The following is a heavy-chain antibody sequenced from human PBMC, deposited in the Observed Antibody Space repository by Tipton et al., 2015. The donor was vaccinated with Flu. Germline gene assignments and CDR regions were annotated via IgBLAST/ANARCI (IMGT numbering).Heavy chain of an antibody. V-gene: IGHV3-21*01. Sequence: VQLVQSGRGLVKPGGSLRLSCAASGFTFSSYSMNWVRQAPGKGLEWVSSISSSSSYIYYADSVKGRFTISRDNAKNSLYLQMNSLRAEDTAVYYCAGDLGSSWGIDYWGQGTLVTVSS. J-gene: IGHJ4*02. D-gene: IGHD6-13*01. CDR3: AGDLGSSWGIDY. CDR1: GFTFSSYS. CDR2: ISSSSSYI.